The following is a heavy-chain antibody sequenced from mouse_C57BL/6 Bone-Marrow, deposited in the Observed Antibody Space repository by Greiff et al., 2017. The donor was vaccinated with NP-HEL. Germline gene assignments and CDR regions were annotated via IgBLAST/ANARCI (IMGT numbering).Heavy chain of an antibody. CDR3: ARDRYDAMDY. V-gene: IGHV7-1*01. Sequence: EVKLVESGGGLVQSGRSLRLSCATSGFTFSDFYMEWVRQAPGKGLEWIAASRNKANDYTTEYSASVKGRFIVSRDTSQSILYLQMNALRAEDTAIYYCARDRYDAMDYWGQGTSVTVSS. CDR1: GFTFSDFY. J-gene: IGHJ4*01. CDR2: SRNKANDYTT.